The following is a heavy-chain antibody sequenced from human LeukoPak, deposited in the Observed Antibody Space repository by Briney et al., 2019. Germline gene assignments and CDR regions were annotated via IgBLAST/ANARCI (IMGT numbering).Heavy chain of an antibody. D-gene: IGHD3-22*01. J-gene: IGHJ4*02. CDR1: GYTFTSYD. Sequence: ASVNVSCKASGYTFTSYDINWVRQAPGQGLEWMGWMNPNSGNTGYAQKFQGRVTMTRNTSIRTAYMELSSLRSEDTAVYYCARGITYYYDSSGYYYGYYFDYWGQGILVTVSS. CDR2: MNPNSGNT. CDR3: ARGITYYYDSSGYYYGYYFDY. V-gene: IGHV1-8*01.